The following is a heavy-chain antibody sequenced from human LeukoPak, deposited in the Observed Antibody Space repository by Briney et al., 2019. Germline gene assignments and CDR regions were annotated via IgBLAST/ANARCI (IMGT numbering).Heavy chain of an antibody. CDR1: GFTVSSNY. V-gene: IGHV3-53*01. D-gene: IGHD1-26*01. Sequence: GGSLRLSCAASGFTVSSNYMSWVRQAPGKGLEWVSVIYSGGSTYYADSVKGRFTISRDNSKNTLYLQMNSLRAEDTAVYYCAGVDYSGTYYFDYWGQGTLVTVSS. CDR2: IYSGGST. J-gene: IGHJ4*02. CDR3: AGVDYSGTYYFDY.